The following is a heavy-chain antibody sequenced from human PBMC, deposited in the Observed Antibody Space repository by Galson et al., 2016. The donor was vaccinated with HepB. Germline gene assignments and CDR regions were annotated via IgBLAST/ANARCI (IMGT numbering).Heavy chain of an antibody. J-gene: IGHJ4*02. CDR1: GFIFRNYQ. D-gene: IGHD3-16*01. CDR3: ARGPLGEFQSYYFDQ. Sequence: SLRLSCAASGFIFRNYQMSWVRQAPGKGPEWVSVIYSGGNTYYGDSVKGRFTISRGNSKNTVYLQLNSLRAEDTAVYYCARGPLGEFQSYYFDQWGQGTLVTVSS. V-gene: IGHV3-53*01. CDR2: IYSGGNT.